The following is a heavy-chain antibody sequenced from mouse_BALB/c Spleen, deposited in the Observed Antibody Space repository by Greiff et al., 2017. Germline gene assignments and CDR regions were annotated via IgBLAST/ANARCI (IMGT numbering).Heavy chain of an antibody. CDR1: GFTFSSYG. J-gene: IGHJ4*01. CDR2: INSNGGST. V-gene: IGHV5-6-3*01. CDR3: ARVGAHYAMDY. Sequence: EVKLVESGGGLVQPGGSLKLSCAASGFTFSSYGMSWVRQTPDKRLELVATINSNGGSTYYPDSVKGRFTISRDNAKNTLYLQMSSLKSEDTAMYYCARVGAHYAMDYWGQGTSVTVSS.